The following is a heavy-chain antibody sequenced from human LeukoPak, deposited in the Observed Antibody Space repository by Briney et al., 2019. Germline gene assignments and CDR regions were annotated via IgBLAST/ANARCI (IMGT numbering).Heavy chain of an antibody. D-gene: IGHD1-26*01. J-gene: IGHJ1*01. CDR3: ATEWELLLYFQH. CDR2: IYSGGST. Sequence: GGSLRLSCAASGLTVSSNSMSWVRQAPGKGLEWVSFIYSGGSTYYADSVKGRFTISRDNSKNTLYLQMNSLRAEDTAVYYCATEWELLLYFQHWGQGTLVTASS. CDR1: GLTVSSNS. V-gene: IGHV3-53*01.